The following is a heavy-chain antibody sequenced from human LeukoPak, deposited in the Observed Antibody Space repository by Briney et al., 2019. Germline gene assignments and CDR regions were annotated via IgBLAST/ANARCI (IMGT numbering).Heavy chain of an antibody. V-gene: IGHV3-30*02. CDR3: ARACDVYGIGAAALDY. D-gene: IGHD6-13*01. Sequence: GGSLRLSCAASGFTFSSYGMHWVRQAPGKGLEWVAFIRYDGSNKYYADSVKGRFTISRDNSKKTLYLEMNSLRGVDTALYYCARACDVYGIGAAALDYWGQGTLVTVSS. J-gene: IGHJ4*02. CDR2: IRYDGSNK. CDR1: GFTFSSYG.